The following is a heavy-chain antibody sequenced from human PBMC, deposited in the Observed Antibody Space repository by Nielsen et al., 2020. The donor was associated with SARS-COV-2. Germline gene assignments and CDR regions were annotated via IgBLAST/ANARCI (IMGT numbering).Heavy chain of an antibody. J-gene: IGHJ4*02. CDR2: IYYSGST. CDR1: GGSIGTYF. V-gene: IGHV4-59*01. Sequence: SETLSLTCNVSGGSIGTYFWNWIRQSPGKGLEWIGHIYYSGSTKYNPSLKSRVTISLDTSKNQFSLNLRSVTAADTAVYYCARGGAVIIAPRFDYWGQGSLVTSPQ. D-gene: IGHD3-3*01. CDR3: ARGGAVIIAPRFDY.